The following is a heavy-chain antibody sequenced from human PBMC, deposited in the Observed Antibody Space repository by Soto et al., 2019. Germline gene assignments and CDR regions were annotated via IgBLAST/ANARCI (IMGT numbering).Heavy chain of an antibody. J-gene: IGHJ4*02. CDR1: GFTFTNSA. D-gene: IGHD6-19*01. CDR2: IVVGSGNT. CDR3: AADLAVAGN. V-gene: IGHV1-58*02. Sequence: SVKVSCKASGFTFTNSAMQWVRQARGQRLEWIGWIVVGSGNTNYAQKFQERVTITRDMSTSTAYMELSSLRSEDTAVYYCAADLAVAGNWGQGTLVTVSS.